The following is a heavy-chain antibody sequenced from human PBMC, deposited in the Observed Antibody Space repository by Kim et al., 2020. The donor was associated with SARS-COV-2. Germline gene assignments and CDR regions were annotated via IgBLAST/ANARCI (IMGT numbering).Heavy chain of an antibody. D-gene: IGHD5-12*01. J-gene: IGHJ4*02. Sequence: GGSLRLSCAASGFSFSSYGMHWVRQAPGKGLEWVAVISYDGSNRYYVDSVTGRFTISRDNSKNTLYLQMNSLRAEDTAVYYCAKDRWGDGYTLPFFDYWGQGTLVTVSS. CDR1: GFSFSSYG. CDR2: ISYDGSNR. CDR3: AKDRWGDGYTLPFFDY. V-gene: IGHV3-30*18.